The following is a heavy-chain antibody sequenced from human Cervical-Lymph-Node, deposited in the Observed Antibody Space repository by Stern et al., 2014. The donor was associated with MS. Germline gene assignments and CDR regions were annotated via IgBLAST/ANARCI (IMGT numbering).Heavy chain of an antibody. J-gene: IGHJ5*02. Sequence: MQLVQSGAEVKKAGESLRISCEGSGYRFTNSWIAWVRQKPGKGLEWMGIIYPGDSDTRYSPSFQGQATISADKSINTAYLQWTSLKASDTAIYYCAKGGDTNYIWFDPWGQGTLVTVSS. CDR2: IYPGDSDT. CDR1: GYRFTNSW. V-gene: IGHV5-51*01. D-gene: IGHD4-11*01. CDR3: AKGGDTNYIWFDP.